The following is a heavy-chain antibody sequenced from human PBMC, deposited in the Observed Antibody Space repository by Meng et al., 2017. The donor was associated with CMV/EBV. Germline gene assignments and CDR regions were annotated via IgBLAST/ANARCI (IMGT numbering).Heavy chain of an antibody. CDR3: ARDSSSDYHLHYTLDI. J-gene: IGHJ3*02. CDR1: GFSFSAYS. D-gene: IGHD3-22*01. V-gene: IGHV3-21*01. CDR2: VSSSSIYI. Sequence: GGSLRLSCAASGFSFSAYSMNWVRQAPGKGLEWVSAVSSSSIYIYNADSVKGRFTISRDNAKNSLYLQMNSLGAEDTAVYYCARDSSSDYHLHYTLDIWGQGTMVTVSS.